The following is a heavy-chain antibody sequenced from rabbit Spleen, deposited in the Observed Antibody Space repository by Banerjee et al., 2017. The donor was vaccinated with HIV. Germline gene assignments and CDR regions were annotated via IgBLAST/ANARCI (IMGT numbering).Heavy chain of an antibody. V-gene: IGHV1S45*01. D-gene: IGHD6-1*01. J-gene: IGHJ4*01. CDR2: IDGGSSDNA. CDR1: GFSFSSSYW. Sequence: QEQLEESGGDLVKPEGSLTLTCTASGFSFSSSYWICWVRQAPGKGLEWIACIDGGSSDNAWYASWAKGRFTGSKISSTTVTLQMTSLTAADTATYFCARDGYSYGNGGYAYTAFNLWGPGTLVTVS. CDR3: ARDGYSYGNGGYAYTAFNL.